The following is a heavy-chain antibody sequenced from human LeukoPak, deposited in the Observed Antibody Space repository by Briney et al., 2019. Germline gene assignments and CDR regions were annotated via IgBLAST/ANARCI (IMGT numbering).Heavy chain of an antibody. D-gene: IGHD3-9*01. J-gene: IGHJ4*02. CDR2: ITGSGGNT. Sequence: GGSLSLSCAASGFTFSNYAMSWVRQAPGKGLEWVSAITGSGGNTYYDDSVKGRFTISRDNSKNTVFLQMNSLRAEDTAVYYCAKWGDYDVLTGYYVSDYWGQETLVTVSS. CDR3: AKWGDYDVLTGYYVSDY. V-gene: IGHV3-23*01. CDR1: GFTFSNYA.